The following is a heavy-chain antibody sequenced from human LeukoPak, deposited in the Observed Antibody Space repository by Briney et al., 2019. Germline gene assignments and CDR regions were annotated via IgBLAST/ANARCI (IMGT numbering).Heavy chain of an antibody. CDR2: INVGNGDT. CDR1: GYTFTNNA. D-gene: IGHD1-26*01. Sequence: ASVKVSCKTSGYTFTNNAVHWVRQAPGQRLEFVGWINVGNGDTQYSQKFQGRVTITRDASASTAYMELSSLRSEDTAVYYCARGSMMGAIGYWGQGTLVTVSS. CDR3: ARGSMMGAIGY. V-gene: IGHV1-3*01. J-gene: IGHJ4*02.